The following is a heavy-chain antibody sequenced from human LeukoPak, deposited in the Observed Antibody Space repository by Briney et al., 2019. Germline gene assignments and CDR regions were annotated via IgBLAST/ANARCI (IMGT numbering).Heavy chain of an antibody. Sequence: GGSLRLSCAASGFTFSSYAMSWVRQAPGKGLEWVSLISGSGGSTYYADSVKGRFTISRDNSKNTLYLQMTSLRVEDTAVYYCAKGNIAARQDIMDVWGQGTTVTVSS. V-gene: IGHV3-23*01. CDR2: ISGSGGST. CDR3: AKGNIAARQDIMDV. D-gene: IGHD6-6*01. CDR1: GFTFSSYA. J-gene: IGHJ6*02.